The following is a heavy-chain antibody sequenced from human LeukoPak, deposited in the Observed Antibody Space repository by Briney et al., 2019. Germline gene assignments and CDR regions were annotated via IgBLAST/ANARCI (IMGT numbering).Heavy chain of an antibody. Sequence: PSETLSLTCSVSGGSISVGNWWTWVRQPPGKGLEWIGYIFYSGSTYYNPSLKSRVTISVDTSKNQFSLQLSSVTAADTAVYYCARGYYDILTGYRYYYYGMDVWGQGTTVTVSS. V-gene: IGHV4-30-4*01. D-gene: IGHD3-9*01. CDR3: ARGYYDILTGYRYYYYGMDV. CDR1: GGSISVGNW. CDR2: IFYSGST. J-gene: IGHJ6*02.